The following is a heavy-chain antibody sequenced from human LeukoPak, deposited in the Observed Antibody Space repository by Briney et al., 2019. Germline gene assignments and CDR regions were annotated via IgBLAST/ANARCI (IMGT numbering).Heavy chain of an antibody. J-gene: IGHJ4*02. CDR3: AEDLHLSGYADFDY. D-gene: IGHD5-12*01. V-gene: IGHV3-23*01. CDR2: ISGSGGST. Sequence: PGGSLRLSCAASGFTFSSYAMSWVRQAPGKGLEWVSAISGSGGSTYYADSVKGRFTISRDNSKNTLYLQMNSLRAEDTAVYYCAEDLHLSGYADFDYWGQGTLVTVSS. CDR1: GFTFSSYA.